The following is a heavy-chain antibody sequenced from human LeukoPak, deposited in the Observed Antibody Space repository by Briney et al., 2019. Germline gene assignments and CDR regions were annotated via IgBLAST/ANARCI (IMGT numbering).Heavy chain of an antibody. V-gene: IGHV4-4*07. Sequence: SETLSLTCTVSGGSISSYYWSWIRQPAGKGLEWIGRIYTSGSTNYNPSLKSRVTMSVDTSKNQFSLKLSSVTAAETAVYYCARDQDPHDYGGKGGPKRSTRYYYYGMDVWGQGTTVTVSS. CDR1: GGSISSYY. D-gene: IGHD4-23*01. CDR3: ARDQDPHDYGGKGGPKRSTRYYYYGMDV. CDR2: IYTSGST. J-gene: IGHJ6*02.